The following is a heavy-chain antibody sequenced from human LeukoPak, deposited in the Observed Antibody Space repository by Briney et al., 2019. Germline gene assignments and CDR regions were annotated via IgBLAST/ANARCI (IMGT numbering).Heavy chain of an antibody. V-gene: IGHV3-7*04. J-gene: IGHJ4*02. CDR3: ARDRGGGYFDF. Sequence: YPGGSLRLSCAASGFTFSSYSMNWVRQAPGQGLEWVANINQDGTQKYYVDSVKGRFTISRDNAQSSLYLQMNTLRADDTAVYYCARDRGGGYFDFWDQGTLVTVSS. D-gene: IGHD3-16*01. CDR2: INQDGTQK. CDR1: GFTFSSYS.